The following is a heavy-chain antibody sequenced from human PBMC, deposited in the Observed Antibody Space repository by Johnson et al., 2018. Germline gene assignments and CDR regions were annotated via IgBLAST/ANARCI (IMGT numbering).Heavy chain of an antibody. V-gene: IGHV3-66*02. CDR2: IYSGGST. J-gene: IGHJ3*02. CDR1: GFTVSSNY. D-gene: IGHD3-22*01. Sequence: EVQLLESGGGLVQPGGSLRLCCAASGFTVSSNYMSWVRQAPGKGLEWVPVIYSGGSTYYADSVKGRFTISRDNSKKPLNLQMNSLRAEDTAVYYCARDSYYDSSGYYYGDAFDIWGQGTMVTVSS. CDR3: ARDSYYDSSGYYYGDAFDI.